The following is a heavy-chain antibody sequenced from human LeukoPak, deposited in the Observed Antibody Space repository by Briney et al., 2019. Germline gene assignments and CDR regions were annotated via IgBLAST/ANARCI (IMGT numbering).Heavy chain of an antibody. Sequence: GGSLRLSCAASGFTVSSNYMSWVRQAPGKGLEWVSSISSSSSYIYYADSVKGRFTISRDNAKNSLYLQMNSLRAEDTAVYYCARDRGNYLFDYWGQGTLVTVSS. CDR2: ISSSSSYI. D-gene: IGHD4-11*01. CDR1: GFTVSSNY. V-gene: IGHV3-21*01. CDR3: ARDRGNYLFDY. J-gene: IGHJ4*02.